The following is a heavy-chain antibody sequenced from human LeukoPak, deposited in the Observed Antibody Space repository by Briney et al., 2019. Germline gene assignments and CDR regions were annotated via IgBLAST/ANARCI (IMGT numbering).Heavy chain of an antibody. CDR2: ITENGGKT. Sequence: PGGSLRLSCVASGFNFNIYAMSWVRQAPGKGLEWVSAITENGGKTFYADSVKGRITISRDNPKMTLFLHMTSLRVEDTATYYCVRNRGSGSYSSHRGQGTLVAVSS. CDR1: GFNFNIYA. V-gene: IGHV3-23*01. J-gene: IGHJ4*02. CDR3: VRNRGSGSYSSH. D-gene: IGHD3-10*01.